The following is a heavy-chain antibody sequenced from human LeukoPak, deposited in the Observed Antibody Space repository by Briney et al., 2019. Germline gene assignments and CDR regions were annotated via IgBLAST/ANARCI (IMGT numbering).Heavy chain of an antibody. CDR2: IYPGDSDT. CDR3: ARALQGNYFDY. V-gene: IGHV5-51*01. CDR1: GYSFTSYW. Sequence: GEPLKISSMGSGYSFTSYWIAWAGHMPAKGMAWMGIIYPGDSDTRYSPSFQGQVTISADKSISTAYLQWSSLKASDTAMYYCARALQGNYFDYWGQGTLVTVSS. J-gene: IGHJ4*02. D-gene: IGHD3-10*01.